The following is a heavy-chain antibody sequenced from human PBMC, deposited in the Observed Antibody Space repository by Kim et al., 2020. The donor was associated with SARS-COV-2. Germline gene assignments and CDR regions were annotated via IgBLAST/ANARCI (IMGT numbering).Heavy chain of an antibody. D-gene: IGHD3-22*01. CDR2: INTNTGNP. CDR1: GYTFTSYA. V-gene: IGHV7-4-1*02. J-gene: IGHJ4*02. CDR3: ARTAFTTPRQYYFDY. Sequence: ASVKVSCKASGYTFTSYALNWVRQAPGQGLEWMGWINTNTGNPTYAQGFTGRFVFSLDTSVSTAYLQISSLKAEDTAVYYCARTAFTTPRQYYFDYWGQGTLVTVSS.